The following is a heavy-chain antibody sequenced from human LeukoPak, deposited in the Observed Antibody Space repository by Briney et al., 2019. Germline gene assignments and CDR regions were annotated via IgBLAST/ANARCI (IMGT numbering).Heavy chain of an antibody. CDR1: GGSISSYY. CDR2: INHSGST. Sequence: SETLSLTCTVSGGSISSYYWSWIRQPPGKGLEWIGEINHSGSTNYNPSLKSRVTISVDTSKNQFSLKLSSVTAADTAVYYCARGRFTYYYYYMDVWGKGTTVTVSS. CDR3: ARGRFTYYYYYMDV. V-gene: IGHV4-34*01. D-gene: IGHD3-10*01. J-gene: IGHJ6*03.